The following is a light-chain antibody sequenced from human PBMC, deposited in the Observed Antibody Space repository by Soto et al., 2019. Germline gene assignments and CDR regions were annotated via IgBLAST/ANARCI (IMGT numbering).Light chain of an antibody. CDR2: KAS. Sequence: IQMNQPPSTLSASVGDRVTISCGASQSVSDGFAWYQRKPGKVPKLLIYKASNLESGVPSRFSGSGSGTEFTLTISSLQPDDFATYYCQQYNNYWTFGQGTKV. CDR3: QQYNNYWT. V-gene: IGKV1-5*03. J-gene: IGKJ1*01. CDR1: QSVSDG.